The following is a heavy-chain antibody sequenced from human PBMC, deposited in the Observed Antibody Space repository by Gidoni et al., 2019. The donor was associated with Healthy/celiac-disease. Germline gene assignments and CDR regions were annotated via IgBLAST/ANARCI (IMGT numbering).Heavy chain of an antibody. J-gene: IGHJ6*02. CDR1: GFPFSSYS. D-gene: IGHD3-3*01. CDR2: ISSSSSTI. Sequence: EVQLVESGGGLVQPGASLRLSCAASGFPFSSYSMNCARQAPGKGLEWVSYISSSSSTIYDADSVKGRFTISRDNAKNSLYLQMNSLRAEDTAVYYCAREYYDFWSGYYADYYYGMDVWGQGTTVTVSS. V-gene: IGHV3-48*01. CDR3: AREYYDFWSGYYADYYYGMDV.